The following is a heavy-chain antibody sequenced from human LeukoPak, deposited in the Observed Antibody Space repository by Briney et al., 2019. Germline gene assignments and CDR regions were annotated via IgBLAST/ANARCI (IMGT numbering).Heavy chain of an antibody. CDR2: ISSSSRYI. V-gene: IGHV3-21*01. Sequence: GGSLRLSCIASGFTLTEYSINWVRQAPGKGLEWVSSISSSSRYINYAESVKGRFTLSRDNARSSVYLQLNSLRADDTAVYFCAREGHNNSPLGAFDIWGQGTMVAVSS. D-gene: IGHD1-1*01. CDR3: AREGHNNSPLGAFDI. J-gene: IGHJ3*02. CDR1: GFTLTEYS.